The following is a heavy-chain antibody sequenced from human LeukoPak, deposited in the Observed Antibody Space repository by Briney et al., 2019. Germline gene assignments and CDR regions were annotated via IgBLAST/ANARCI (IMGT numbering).Heavy chain of an antibody. CDR1: GGTFSSYA. Sequence: SVKVSCKASGGTFSSYAVSWVRQAPGQGLDWMGGIIPIFGTANYAQKFQGRVTITTDESTSTAYMEPSSLRSEDTAVYYCARDGWYSSSPFDYWGQGTLVTVSS. CDR2: IIPIFGTA. V-gene: IGHV1-69*05. CDR3: ARDGWYSSSPFDY. D-gene: IGHD6-6*01. J-gene: IGHJ4*02.